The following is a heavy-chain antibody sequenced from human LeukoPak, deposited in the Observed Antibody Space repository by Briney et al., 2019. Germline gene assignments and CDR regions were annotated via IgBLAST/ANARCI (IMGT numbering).Heavy chain of an antibody. CDR2: INHSGST. D-gene: IGHD1-26*01. J-gene: IGHJ4*02. CDR1: GGSFSGYY. V-gene: IGHV4-34*01. CDR3: AREVGKTLDY. Sequence: SETLSLTCAVYGGSFSGYYWSWIRQPPGKGLEWIGEINHSGSTNYNPSLKSRVTTSVDTSKNQFSLKLSSVTAADTAVYYCAREVGKTLDYWGQGTLVTVSS.